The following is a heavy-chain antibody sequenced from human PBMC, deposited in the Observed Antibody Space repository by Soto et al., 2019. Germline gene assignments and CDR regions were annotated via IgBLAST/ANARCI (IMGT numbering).Heavy chain of an antibody. CDR2: AHYSGAT. Sequence: QVQLQESGPGLVKPSETLSLTCNVSGGSMNNYFWTWIRQPPGKGLEWIGYAHYSGATNYNPSLMSRLTISVDTSNKQFSLTLTSVTAADTAVYYCARGVSFMTTVTTFYFDFWGQGTLVTVSS. CDR3: ARGVSFMTTVTTFYFDF. CDR1: GGSMNNYF. J-gene: IGHJ4*02. D-gene: IGHD4-17*01. V-gene: IGHV4-59*01.